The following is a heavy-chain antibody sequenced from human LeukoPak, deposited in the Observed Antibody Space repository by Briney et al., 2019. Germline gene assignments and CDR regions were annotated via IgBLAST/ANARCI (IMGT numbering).Heavy chain of an antibody. CDR2: IIPIFVTP. Sequence: ASVKVSCKASGYTFTSYGISWVRQAPGQGLEWMGGIIPIFVTPNYAQKFQGRVTITADESTSTAYMELSSLRSEDTAVYYCAREGYSNGWYRYWGQGTLVTVSS. CDR3: AREGYSNGWYRY. V-gene: IGHV1-69*13. CDR1: GYTFTSYG. D-gene: IGHD6-19*01. J-gene: IGHJ4*02.